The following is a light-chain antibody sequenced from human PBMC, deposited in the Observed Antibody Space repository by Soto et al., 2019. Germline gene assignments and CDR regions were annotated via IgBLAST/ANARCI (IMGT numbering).Light chain of an antibody. CDR3: QHYHGLPYT. V-gene: IGKV1-5*03. CDR2: RAS. Sequence: DIQMTQSPSTLSASVGDRVTITCRASQSITPWLAWYQQKPGKAPELLIYRASSLVTGVPSRFSGSGSGTEFTLTIYSLQPVDFATYYCQHYHGLPYTFDQGTKLEIK. J-gene: IGKJ2*01. CDR1: QSITPW.